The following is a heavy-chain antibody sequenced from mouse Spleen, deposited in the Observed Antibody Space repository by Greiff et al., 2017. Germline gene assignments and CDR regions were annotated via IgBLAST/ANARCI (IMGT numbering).Heavy chain of an antibody. J-gene: IGHJ3*01. V-gene: IGHV5-9-1*01. Sequence: EVKLMESGGGLVKPGGSRKLSWEASGFTCSSYAMSWVRQTPEKRLEWVATISSGGSYTYYPDSVKGRFTISRDNAKNTLYLQMSSLRSEDTAMYYCARRGITEFAYWGQGTLVTVSA. CDR2: ISSGGSYT. CDR1: GFTCSSYA. CDR3: ARRGITEFAY. D-gene: IGHD2-4*01.